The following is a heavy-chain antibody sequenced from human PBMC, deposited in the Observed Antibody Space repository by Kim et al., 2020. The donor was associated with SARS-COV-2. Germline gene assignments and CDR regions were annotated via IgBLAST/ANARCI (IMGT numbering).Heavy chain of an antibody. CDR2: ISGSGGIP. J-gene: IGHJ4*02. D-gene: IGHD1-26*01. Sequence: GGSLRLSCVASGFTFSSYGMTWVRQAPGKGLEWVSTISGSGGIPYYADSVKGRFTISRDNSKNTLYLQMNSLRAEDTAVYYCAKRVVVGPTGAPDYWGQGTLVTVSS. CDR1: GFTFSSYG. V-gene: IGHV3-23*01. CDR3: AKRVVVGPTGAPDY.